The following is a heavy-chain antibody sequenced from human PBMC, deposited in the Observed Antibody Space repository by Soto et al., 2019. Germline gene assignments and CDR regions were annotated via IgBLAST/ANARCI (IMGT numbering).Heavy chain of an antibody. CDR3: ARVPESLGVYGMDV. CDR2: IFYTGST. J-gene: IGHJ6*02. CDR1: GGSINSYDYY. Sequence: QVQLQESGPRLAKPSQTLSPTCAVSGGSINSYDYYWSWIRQPPGKGLEWIGYIFYTGSTFYNPSFKSRLTMSVDPSQNQFSLKLRSVTAADTAVYFCARVPESLGVYGMDVWGQGTTVTVSS. D-gene: IGHD3-3*01. V-gene: IGHV4-30-4*01.